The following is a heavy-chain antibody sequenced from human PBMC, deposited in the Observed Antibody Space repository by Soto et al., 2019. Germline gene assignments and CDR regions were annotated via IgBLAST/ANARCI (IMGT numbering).Heavy chain of an antibody. D-gene: IGHD1-26*01. J-gene: IGHJ4*02. CDR3: ARDGSGVDY. Sequence: KLSCRAAGFTFTSYGISWVREAPGQGLEWMGWISAYNGNTNYAQKLQGRVTMTTDTSTSTAYMELRSLRFDDTAVYYCARDGSGVDYWGQGTLVTAPQ. V-gene: IGHV1-18*04. CDR2: ISAYNGNT. CDR1: GFTFTSYG.